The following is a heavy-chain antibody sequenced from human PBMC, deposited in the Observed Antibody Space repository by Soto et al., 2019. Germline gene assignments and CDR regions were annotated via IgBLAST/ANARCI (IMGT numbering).Heavy chain of an antibody. CDR2: IYYTGST. Sequence: QLQLQESGPGLVKPSETLSLTCTVSGDSISSNNYYCAWIRQPPGKGLEWIGSIYYTGSTYYNPSLKSQVAMSVDTSEPRFSLRLSSVTAADTAVYYCARHPGYAVPTVYATHYFNYWGQGILVTVST. CDR3: ARHPGYAVPTVYATHYFNY. V-gene: IGHV4-39*01. CDR1: GDSISSNNYY. J-gene: IGHJ4*02. D-gene: IGHD2-8*01.